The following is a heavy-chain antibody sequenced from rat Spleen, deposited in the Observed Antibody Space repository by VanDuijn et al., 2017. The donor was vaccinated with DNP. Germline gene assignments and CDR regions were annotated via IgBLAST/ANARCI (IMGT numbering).Heavy chain of an antibody. V-gene: IGHV5-27*01. CDR3: TVGPGYTLFDY. D-gene: IGHD1-4*01. CDR1: GFTFSNYY. CDR2: ISTGGGST. J-gene: IGHJ3*01. Sequence: EVQLVESGGGLVQPGRSLKLSCAASGFTFSNYYMAWVRQAPTKGLEWVAYISTGGGSTYYRDSVKGRFTISRDNAKSTLYLQMDSLRSEDTATYYCTVGPGYTLFDYWGQGTLVTVSS.